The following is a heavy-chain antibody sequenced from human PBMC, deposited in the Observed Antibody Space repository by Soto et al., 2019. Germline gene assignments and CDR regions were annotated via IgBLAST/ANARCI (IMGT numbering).Heavy chain of an antibody. J-gene: IGHJ4*01. D-gene: IGHD2-2*01. CDR1: GFTFTDYW. Sequence: GGSLRLSCVASGFTFTDYWMSWVRQAPGKGLEWVANIKQDGSQEYYVDSVKGRFTISRDNAKNSLYLQMNNLKAEDTAVYYFARDPYCGSNSCYYNYWGYSALVSVS. CDR3: ARDPYCGSNSCYYNY. V-gene: IGHV3-7*01. CDR2: IKQDGSQE.